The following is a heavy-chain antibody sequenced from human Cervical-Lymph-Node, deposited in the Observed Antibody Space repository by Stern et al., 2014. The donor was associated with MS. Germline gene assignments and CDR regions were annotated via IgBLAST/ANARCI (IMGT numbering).Heavy chain of an antibody. V-gene: IGHV1-2*06. D-gene: IGHD1-14*01. J-gene: IGHJ6*02. CDR2: INPNRGET. CDR3: ARVTRHFENRLYFGMDV. Sequence: VQLLQSAAEVKKPGASVKVSCEASGYTFNAYYIHWVRQAPGRGLEWMGRINPNRGETKYAQKIQGMCTMTRDTSNTAHMELSRVTSDDTAVFYCARVTRHFENRLYFGMDVWGQGTTVTVSS. CDR1: GYTFNAYY.